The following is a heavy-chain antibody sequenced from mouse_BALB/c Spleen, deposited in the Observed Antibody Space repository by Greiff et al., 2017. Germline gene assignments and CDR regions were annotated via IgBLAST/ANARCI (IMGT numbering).Heavy chain of an antibody. J-gene: IGHJ2*01. Sequence: VQLQQSGPELEKPGASVKISCKASGYSFTGYNMNWVKQSNGKSLEWIGNIDPNYGGSSYNQKFKGKATLTVDKSSSTAYMQLKSLTSEDSAVYYCARDFDYWGQGTTLTVSS. CDR1: GYSFTGYN. V-gene: IGHV1-39*01. CDR3: ARDFDY. CDR2: IDPNYGGS.